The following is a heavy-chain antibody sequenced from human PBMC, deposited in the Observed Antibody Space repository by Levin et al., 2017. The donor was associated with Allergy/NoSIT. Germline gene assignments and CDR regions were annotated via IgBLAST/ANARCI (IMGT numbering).Heavy chain of an antibody. CDR2: ISSTGSTI. Sequence: GGSLRLSCAASGFTFSSCSMNWVRQAPGKGLEWVAYISSTGSTIYYADSVKGRFTVSRDNAKNSLYLQMNSLRDEDTAVYYCARDPGGGSLQSLLGDYWGQGTLVTVSS. D-gene: IGHD2-15*01. J-gene: IGHJ4*02. CDR3: ARDPGGGSLQSLLGDY. CDR1: GFTFSSCS. V-gene: IGHV3-48*02.